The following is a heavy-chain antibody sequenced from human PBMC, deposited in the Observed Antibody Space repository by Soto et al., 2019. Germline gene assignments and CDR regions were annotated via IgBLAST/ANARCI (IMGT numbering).Heavy chain of an antibody. CDR1: GFTVSSNY. CDR3: ARDRGTYLRKTLYGDYVGAIGY. Sequence: GGSLRLSCAASGFTVSSNYMSWVRQAPGKGLEWVSVIYSGGSTYYADSVKGRFTISRDNSKNTLYLQMNSLRAEDTAVYYCARDRGTYLRKTLYGDYVGAIGYWGQGTLVTVSS. V-gene: IGHV3-66*01. J-gene: IGHJ4*02. CDR2: IYSGGST. D-gene: IGHD4-17*01.